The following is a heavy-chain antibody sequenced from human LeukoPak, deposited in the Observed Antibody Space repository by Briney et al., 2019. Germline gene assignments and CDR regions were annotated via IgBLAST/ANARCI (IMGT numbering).Heavy chain of an antibody. CDR2: IYHSGST. CDR3: ASMVAGTGYFQH. D-gene: IGHD6-19*01. Sequence: SETLSLTCAVSGGSISSGGYSWSWIRQPPGKGLEWIGYIYHSGSTYYNPSLKSRVTISVDTSKNQFSLKLSSVTAADTAVYYCASMVAGTGYFQHWGQGTLVTVSS. V-gene: IGHV4-30-2*01. J-gene: IGHJ1*01. CDR1: GGSISSGGYS.